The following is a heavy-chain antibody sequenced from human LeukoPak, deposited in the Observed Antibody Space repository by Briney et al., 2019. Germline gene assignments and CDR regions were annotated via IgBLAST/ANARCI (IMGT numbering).Heavy chain of an antibody. J-gene: IGHJ6*02. CDR2: MSAGGGGT. CDR3: ARLHHDSSARTYGMDV. D-gene: IGHD3-22*01. V-gene: IGHV3-23*01. CDR1: GFTVSSNY. Sequence: GGSLRLSCAASGFTVSSNYMSWVRQAPGKGLEWVSLMSAGGGGTYYADSVKGRFSISRDNSKNTLYLQVNSLRAEDTAVYYCARLHHDSSARTYGMDVWGQRTTVTVSS.